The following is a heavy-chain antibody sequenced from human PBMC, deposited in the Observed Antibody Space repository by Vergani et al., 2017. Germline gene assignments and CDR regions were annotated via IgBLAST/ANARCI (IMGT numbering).Heavy chain of an antibody. CDR2: ISGNYDDV. V-gene: IGHV3-21*01. CDR3: VRDVRVSRT. J-gene: IGHJ3*01. Sequence: EVQLLESGGDLVQPGGSLRLSCAASGFTFIMHAMSWVRQAPGKGLEWVSSISGNYDDVYYADSVKGRFTISRDNAKNSLYLDMSSLRAEDTAVYYCVRDVRVSRTWGQGTLVAVSS. CDR1: GFTFIMHA.